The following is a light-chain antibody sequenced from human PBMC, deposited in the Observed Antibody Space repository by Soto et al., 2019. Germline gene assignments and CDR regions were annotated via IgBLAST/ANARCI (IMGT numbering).Light chain of an antibody. J-gene: IGLJ1*01. CDR2: DVS. V-gene: IGLV2-14*01. CDR1: SSDVGGYNY. CDR3: SSYTSSSTPFYV. Sequence: QSALTQPASVSGSPGQSITISCTGTSSDVGGYNYVSWYQQHPGKAPKLMIYDVSNRPSGVSNRFSGSKSGNTASLAISGLQAEDEAGYYCSSYTSSSTPFYVFGTGTRSTS.